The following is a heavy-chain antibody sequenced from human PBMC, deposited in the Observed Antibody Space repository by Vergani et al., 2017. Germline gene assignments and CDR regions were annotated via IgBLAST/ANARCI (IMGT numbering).Heavy chain of an antibody. CDR3: AKAGSVTSGRLQYNFYMDV. V-gene: IGHV3-30*18. J-gene: IGHJ6*03. D-gene: IGHD3-10*01. CDR2: ISNDGSKK. Sequence: QVQLAESGGGRVQPGRSLRLSCAASGFSFSRHAIHWVRQAPGKGLEWVAVISNDGSKKYYADSVKGRFTISRDNSKNTLDLQMNSLRTQDTAVYYCAKAGSVTSGRLQYNFYMDVWGKGTTVTVS. CDR1: GFSFSRHA.